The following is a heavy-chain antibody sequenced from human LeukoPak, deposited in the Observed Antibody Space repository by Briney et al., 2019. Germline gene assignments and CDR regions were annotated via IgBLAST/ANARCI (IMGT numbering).Heavy chain of an antibody. CDR2: IFYSGST. J-gene: IGHJ4*02. D-gene: IGHD5-18*01. CDR1: GGSISSYY. V-gene: IGHV4-59*01. Sequence: SETLSLTCTVSGGSISSYYWSWIRQPPGKGLEWIGYIFYSGSTNYNPSLKSRVTISLDTSKNQFSLNLSSVTAVDMAVYYCVRARYSYGYFDYWGQGTLVIVSS. CDR3: VRARYSYGYFDY.